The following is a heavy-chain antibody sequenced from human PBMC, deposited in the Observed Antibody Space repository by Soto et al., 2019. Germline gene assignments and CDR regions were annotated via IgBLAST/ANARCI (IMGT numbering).Heavy chain of an antibody. CDR2: INPSGGST. D-gene: IGHD2-15*01. CDR3: ARVLDCSGGSCYSFDY. V-gene: IGHV1-46*03. Sequence: GASVKVSCKASGYTFTSYYMHWVRQAPGQGLEWMGIINPSGGSTSYAQKFQGRVTMTRDTSTSTVYMELSSLRSEDTAVYYCARVLDCSGGSCYSFDYWGQGTLVTVSS. CDR1: GYTFTSYY. J-gene: IGHJ4*02.